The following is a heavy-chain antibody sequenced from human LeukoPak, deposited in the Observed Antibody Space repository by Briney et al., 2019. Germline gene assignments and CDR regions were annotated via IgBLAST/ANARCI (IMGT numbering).Heavy chain of an antibody. V-gene: IGHV4-61*02. CDR3: ARILPTNYGDYGFDY. Sequence: SQTLSLTCTVSGGSISSGSYYWSWIRQPAGKGLEWIGRIYTSGSTNYNPSLKSRVTISVDTSKNQFSLKLSSVTAADTAVYYCARILPTNYGDYGFDYWGQGTLVTVSS. D-gene: IGHD4-17*01. CDR2: IYTSGST. CDR1: GGSISSGSYY. J-gene: IGHJ4*02.